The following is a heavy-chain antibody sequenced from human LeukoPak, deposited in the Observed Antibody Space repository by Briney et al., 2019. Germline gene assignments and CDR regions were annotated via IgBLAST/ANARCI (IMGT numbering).Heavy chain of an antibody. CDR3: ARLRGSGSYYGLGSYHMAV. CDR2: IYYSGST. Sequence: SETLSLTCTVSADSISSGSFYWGWIRQPPGKGLEWIGNIYYSGSTYYNPSLKSRIIISVDTSKNQFSLKLSSVTAADTAVYFCARLRGSGSYYGLGSYHMAVASKGITVTISS. D-gene: IGHD3-10*01. J-gene: IGHJ6*03. V-gene: IGHV4-39*01. CDR1: ADSISSGSFY.